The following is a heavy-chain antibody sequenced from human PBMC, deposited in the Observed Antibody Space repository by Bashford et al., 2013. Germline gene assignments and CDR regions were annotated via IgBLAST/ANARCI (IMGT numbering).Heavy chain of an antibody. Sequence: VASVKVSCTPSGGTFTAYAISWVRQAPGQGLEWMGRIIPILGIANYAQKFQGRVTITADKSTSTAYMELRSLRSDDTAVYYCARVMAPGDAFDIWGQGTMVT. CDR3: ARVMAPGDAFDI. CDR1: GGTFTAYA. D-gene: IGHD5-24*01. J-gene: IGHJ3*02. CDR2: IIPILGIA. V-gene: IGHV1-69*04.